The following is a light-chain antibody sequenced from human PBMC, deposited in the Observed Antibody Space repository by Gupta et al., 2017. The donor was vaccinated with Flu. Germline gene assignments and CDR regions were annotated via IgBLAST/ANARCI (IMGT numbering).Light chain of an antibody. CDR1: QSVDVW. CDR2: RSS. J-gene: IGKJ1*01. V-gene: IGKV1-5*03. Sequence: DIQMTQSPSTLSASIGDRITITCRASQSVDVWLAWFQKKPGKAPKPLIYRSSILESGVPSRFSASGSETXFTLTIXSLQPDDFASYYCQQYRSYPWTFGXGTKVEIK. CDR3: QQYRSYPWT.